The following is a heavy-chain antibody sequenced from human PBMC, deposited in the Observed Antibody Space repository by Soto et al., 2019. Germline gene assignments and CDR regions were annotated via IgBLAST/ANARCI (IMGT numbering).Heavy chain of an antibody. D-gene: IGHD2-15*01. CDR3: AKNRRVVAATATYYYYYYGMDV. J-gene: IGHJ6*02. Sequence: GGSLRLSCVASGFTFEDHAMHWVRQGPGKGLEWVSGISWNSDIIVYADSVKGRFTISRDNSKNTLYLQMNSLRAEDTAVYYCAKNRRVVAATATYYYYYYGMDVWGQGTTVTVS. CDR2: ISWNSDII. V-gene: IGHV3-9*01. CDR1: GFTFEDHA.